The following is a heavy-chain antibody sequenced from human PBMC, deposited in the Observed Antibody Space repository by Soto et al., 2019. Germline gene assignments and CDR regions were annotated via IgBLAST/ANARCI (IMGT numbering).Heavy chain of an antibody. CDR2: MNPNSGNT. D-gene: IGHD5-18*01. CDR1: GYTFASYD. CDR3: ARGGQLWFDAFDI. J-gene: IGHJ3*02. Sequence: ASLKVSCKASGYTFASYDINWVRQATGQGLEWMGWMNPNSGNTGYAQKFQGRVTMTRNTSISTAYMELSSLRSEDTAVYYCARGGQLWFDAFDIWGQGXMVTVSS. V-gene: IGHV1-8*01.